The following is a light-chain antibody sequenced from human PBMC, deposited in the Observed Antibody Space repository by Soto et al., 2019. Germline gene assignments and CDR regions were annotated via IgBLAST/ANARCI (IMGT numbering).Light chain of an antibody. CDR2: AAS. CDR1: QGISSY. Sequence: IRMTQSPSSLSASTGDRVTITCRASQGISSYLAWYQQKPGKAPKLLIYAASTLQSGVPSRFSGSGSGTDLTITISCLQSEDFATYYCQQYYSYPRAFGQGTKVDIK. V-gene: IGKV1-8*01. CDR3: QQYYSYPRA. J-gene: IGKJ1*01.